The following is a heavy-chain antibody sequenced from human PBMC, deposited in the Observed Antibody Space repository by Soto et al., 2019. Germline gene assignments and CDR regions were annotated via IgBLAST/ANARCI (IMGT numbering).Heavy chain of an antibody. CDR2: IYRTGST. J-gene: IGHJ5*01. CDR1: GGSFTSNNW. V-gene: IGHV4-4*02. CDR3: ASRAPGTSVDS. Sequence: PSETLSLTCAVSGGSFTSNNWWTWVRQPPGQGLEWIGEIYRTGSTNYNPSLKSRVTISLDKSENQFSLKVTSLTAADTAVYYCASRAPGTSVDSWGQGTLVTVSS. D-gene: IGHD1-7*01.